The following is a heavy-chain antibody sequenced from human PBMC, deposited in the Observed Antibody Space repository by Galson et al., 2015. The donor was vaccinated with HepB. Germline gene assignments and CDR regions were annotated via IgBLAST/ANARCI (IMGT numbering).Heavy chain of an antibody. J-gene: IGHJ4*02. CDR1: GFTFSSYE. Sequence: SLRLSCAASGFTFSSYEMNWVRQAPGKGLEWVSYISSSGSTIYYADSVKGRFTISRDNAKNSLYLQMNSLRAEDTAVYYCARRTVGVYFDYWGQGTLVTVSS. CDR2: ISSSGSTI. D-gene: IGHD1-26*01. CDR3: ARRTVGVYFDY. V-gene: IGHV3-48*03.